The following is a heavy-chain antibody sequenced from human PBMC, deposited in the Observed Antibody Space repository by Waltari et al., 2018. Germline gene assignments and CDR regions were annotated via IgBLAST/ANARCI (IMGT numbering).Heavy chain of an antibody. CDR1: GFTFSSYS. J-gene: IGHJ4*02. Sequence: EVQLVESGGGLVKPGGSLRLSCAASGFTFSSYSMNWVRQAPGKGLEWVSSISSSSSYIYYADSVKGRFTISRDNAKSSLYLQMNSLRAEDTAVYYCARPLAAAGTGYWGQGTLVTVSS. D-gene: IGHD6-13*01. V-gene: IGHV3-21*01. CDR3: ARPLAAAGTGY. CDR2: ISSSSSYI.